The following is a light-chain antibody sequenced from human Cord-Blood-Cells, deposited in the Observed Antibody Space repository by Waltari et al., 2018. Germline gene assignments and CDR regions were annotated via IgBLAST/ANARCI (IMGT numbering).Light chain of an antibody. V-gene: IGLV1-44*01. J-gene: IGLJ1*01. Sequence: QSVLTQPPSASGTPGQRVTISCSGSSSNIGSNTVNWYQQPPGTAPKLLIHSNNHRPSGVPDRFSGSKSGTSASLAISGLQSEDEADYYCAAWDDSLNGYVFGTGTKVTVL. CDR2: SNN. CDR3: AAWDDSLNGYV. CDR1: SSNIGSNT.